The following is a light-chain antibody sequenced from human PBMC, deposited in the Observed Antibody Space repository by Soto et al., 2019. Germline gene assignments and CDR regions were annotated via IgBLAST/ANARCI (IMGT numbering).Light chain of an antibody. V-gene: IGKV3D-20*02. J-gene: IGKJ1*01. Sequence: DIVLPQSPATLSLSPGERATLSCRASQSVSSSSLAWYQQNPGQAPRLLIYEASSRATGIPDRFSGSGSGTDFTLTISRLEPEDFAVYYCQQYRTFGQGTKVDIK. CDR2: EAS. CDR1: QSVSSSS. CDR3: QQYRT.